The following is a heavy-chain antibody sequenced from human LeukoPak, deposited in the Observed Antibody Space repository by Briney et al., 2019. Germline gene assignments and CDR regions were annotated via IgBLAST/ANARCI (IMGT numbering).Heavy chain of an antibody. CDR2: IKQDGSEK. CDR1: GFTFSYYW. Sequence: GGSLRLSCAASGFTFSYYWMSWVRQAPGKGLEWVANIKQDGSEKYYVDSVKGRFTISRDNAKNSLYLQMNSLRDEDTAVYYCASEPYSSGRPWGQGTLVTVSS. J-gene: IGHJ5*02. D-gene: IGHD3-22*01. CDR3: ASEPYSSGRP. V-gene: IGHV3-7*01.